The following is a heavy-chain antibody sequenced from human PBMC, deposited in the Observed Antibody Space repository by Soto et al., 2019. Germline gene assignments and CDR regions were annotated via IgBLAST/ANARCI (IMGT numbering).Heavy chain of an antibody. V-gene: IGHV1-46*01. J-gene: IGHJ6*02. CDR3: ARTLAIPWFGEDNGMDV. Sequence: QVQLVQSGAEVKKPGASVKVSCKASGYTFTSYYMHWVRQAPGQGLEGMGIINPSGGSTSYAQKFQGRVTMTRDTSTSTVYMELSSLRSEDTAVYYCARTLAIPWFGEDNGMDVWGQGTTVTVSS. CDR1: GYTFTSYY. D-gene: IGHD3-10*01. CDR2: INPSGGST.